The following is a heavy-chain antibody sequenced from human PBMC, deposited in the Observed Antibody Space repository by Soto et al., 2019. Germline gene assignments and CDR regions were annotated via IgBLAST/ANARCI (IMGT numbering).Heavy chain of an antibody. CDR1: GYTFTSYA. CDR3: ARDRWTDGRLFDY. D-gene: IGHD6-25*01. CDR2: INAGNGNT. V-gene: IGHV1-3*01. J-gene: IGHJ4*02. Sequence: QVQLVQSGAEVKKPGASVKVSCKASGYTFTSYAMHWVRQAPGQRLEWMGWINAGNGNTKYSQKFQGRVTITRDTSASKAYMELSSLRSEDTAVYWCARDRWTDGRLFDYWGQGTLVTVSS.